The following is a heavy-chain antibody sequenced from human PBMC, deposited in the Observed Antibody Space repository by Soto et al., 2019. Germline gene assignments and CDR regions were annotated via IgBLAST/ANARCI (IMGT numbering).Heavy chain of an antibody. CDR2: INHSGST. Sequence: SETLSLTCAVYGGSFSGYYWSWIRQPPGKGLEWIGEINHSGSTNYNPSLKSRVTISVDTSKNQFSLKLSSVTAADTAVYYCARSPEATVTAFDFWGLGTLVTVSS. CDR3: ARSPEATVTAFDF. CDR1: GGSFSGYY. D-gene: IGHD4-17*01. J-gene: IGHJ4*02. V-gene: IGHV4-34*01.